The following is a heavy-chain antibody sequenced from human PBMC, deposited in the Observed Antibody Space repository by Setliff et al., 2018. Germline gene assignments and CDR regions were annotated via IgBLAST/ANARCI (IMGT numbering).Heavy chain of an antibody. CDR3: ARRAVTAEYFQH. D-gene: IGHD4-17*01. CDR1: GYSFTTYW. CDR2: IYPGDSDT. V-gene: IGHV5-51*01. J-gene: IGHJ1*01. Sequence: GESLKISCKGPGYSFTTYWIGWVRQMPGKGLEWMGIIYPGDSDTRYSPSFQGQVTISADKSISTAYLQLSSLKASDTAIYYCARRAVTAEYFQHWGHGTLVTVSS.